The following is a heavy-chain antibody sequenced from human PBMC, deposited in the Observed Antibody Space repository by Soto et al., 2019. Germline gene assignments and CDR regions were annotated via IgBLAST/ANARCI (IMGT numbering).Heavy chain of an antibody. J-gene: IGHJ5*02. CDR2: SYYSGST. CDR3: AGTTVVTQNWFDP. CDR1: GGSISSYY. V-gene: IGHV4-59*08. D-gene: IGHD4-17*01. Sequence: QVQLQESGPGLVKPSETLSLTCTVSGGSISSYYWSWIRQPPGKGLEWIGYSYYSGSTNYNPSLKSRVTISVDTSKNQFSRKLSSVTAADTAVYYCAGTTVVTQNWFDPWGQGTLVTVSS.